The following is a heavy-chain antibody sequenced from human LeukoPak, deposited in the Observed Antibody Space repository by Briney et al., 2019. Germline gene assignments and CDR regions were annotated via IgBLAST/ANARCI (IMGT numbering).Heavy chain of an antibody. CDR3: ARERYYYDSSGYYYVGFDY. CDR1: GFTFSNYA. V-gene: IGHV3-30*03. J-gene: IGHJ4*02. D-gene: IGHD3-22*01. Sequence: GGSLRLSCAASGFTFSNYAIHWVRQAPGKGLERVALISYDGSNEYYADSVKGRFTISRDNAKNSLYLQMNSLRAEDTAVYYCARERYYYDSSGYYYVGFDYWGQGTLVTVSS. CDR2: ISYDGSNE.